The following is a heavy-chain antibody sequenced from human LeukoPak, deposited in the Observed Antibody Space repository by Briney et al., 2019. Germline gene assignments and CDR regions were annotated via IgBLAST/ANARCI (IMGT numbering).Heavy chain of an antibody. D-gene: IGHD3-3*01. Sequence: PGGSLRLSCAASGFTINTFRMSWVCQAPGKGLEWVANINQEGSEQYYVDSVKGRFTISRDNAKNTLSLQMHSLRVEDTAIYYWARDFLLFGVVVTNDFWGQGTMVAVSS. J-gene: IGHJ4*02. CDR2: INQEGSEQ. CDR3: ARDFLLFGVVVTNDF. CDR1: GFTINTFR. V-gene: IGHV3-7*01.